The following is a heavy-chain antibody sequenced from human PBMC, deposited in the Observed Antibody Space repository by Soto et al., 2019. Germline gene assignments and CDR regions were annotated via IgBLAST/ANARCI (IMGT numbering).Heavy chain of an antibody. V-gene: IGHV4-34*01. D-gene: IGHD3-10*01. Sequence: QVQLQQWGAGLLKPSETLSLTCAVYSGSFTKYYWNWIRQSPGKGLEWIGEINQSGRTNYNPSLKSRATISVDTSKKQFSLKVNSVTAADTAVYYCARGHYYDSGSSFAYWGQGTLVTVSP. J-gene: IGHJ4*02. CDR3: ARGHYYDSGSSFAY. CDR2: INQSGRT. CDR1: SGSFTKYY.